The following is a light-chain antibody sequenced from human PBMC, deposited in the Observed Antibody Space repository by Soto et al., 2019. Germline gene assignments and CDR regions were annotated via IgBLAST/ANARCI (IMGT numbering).Light chain of an antibody. CDR1: ENIGVW. V-gene: IGKV1-5*03. J-gene: IGKJ1*01. CDR2: KAS. Sequence: DIQMTQSPSTLSASVGDTVTITCRASENIGVWLAWYQQKPGKAPKLLIYKASSLESGVPSRFSGSGSGTEFTLTISSLQPDDFATYYCQQCNSYSRTFGQGTKVDIK. CDR3: QQCNSYSRT.